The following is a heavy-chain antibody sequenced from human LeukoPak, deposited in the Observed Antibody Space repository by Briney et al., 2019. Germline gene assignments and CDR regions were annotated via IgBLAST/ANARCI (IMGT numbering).Heavy chain of an antibody. CDR3: ARDSYYDFWSGYYDY. CDR2: INSDGSST. J-gene: IGHJ4*02. D-gene: IGHD3-3*01. V-gene: IGHV3-74*01. CDR1: GFTFSSYW. Sequence: GGSLRLSCAASGFTFSSYWMHWVRQAPGKGLVWVSRINSDGSSTSYADSVKGRFTISRGNAKNTLYLQMNSLRAEDTAVYYCARDSYYDFWSGYYDYWGQGTLVTVSS.